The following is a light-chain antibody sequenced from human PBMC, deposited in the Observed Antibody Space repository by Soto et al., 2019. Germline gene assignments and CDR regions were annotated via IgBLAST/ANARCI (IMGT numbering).Light chain of an antibody. CDR3: QQSDSLPIT. J-gene: IGKJ5*01. CDR1: QDISNY. Sequence: DIQMTQSPSCLSASVGDGVTITCRASQDISNYLNWYQQRPGKAPKLLIYDASNLERGVPSRFSGTRSGTHFTFAITSLQPEDVATYYCQQSDSLPITFGQGTRLEI. CDR2: DAS. V-gene: IGKV1-33*01.